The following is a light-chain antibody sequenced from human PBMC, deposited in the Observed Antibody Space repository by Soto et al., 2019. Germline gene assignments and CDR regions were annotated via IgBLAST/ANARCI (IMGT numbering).Light chain of an antibody. J-gene: IGKJ5*01. Sequence: EVVLTHSPATLSSSPEGGATPSYGASQSVSDYTAWYQQKPGQPPRLVIYEASNRATGIPDRFSGSGSGTDFTLTISSLEPEDFAVYYRQHHNNWITFGQGTRLEIK. CDR2: EAS. CDR1: QSVSDY. CDR3: QHHNNWIT. V-gene: IGKV3-11*01.